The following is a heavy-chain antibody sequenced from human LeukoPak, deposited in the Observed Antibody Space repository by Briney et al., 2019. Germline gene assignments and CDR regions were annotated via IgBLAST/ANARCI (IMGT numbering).Heavy chain of an antibody. Sequence: PSETLSLTCTVSGDSISGYYWSCTRQPPGQGLEWIGYIHSSGTTLYNPSLRGRVTMSVDTSRNQFSLKLTSVTAADTAVYYCARHDPVPLYQRGMDVWGQGTTVTVSS. CDR3: ARHDPVPLYQRGMDV. CDR2: IHSSGTT. D-gene: IGHD2-15*01. V-gene: IGHV4-59*08. J-gene: IGHJ6*02. CDR1: GDSISGYY.